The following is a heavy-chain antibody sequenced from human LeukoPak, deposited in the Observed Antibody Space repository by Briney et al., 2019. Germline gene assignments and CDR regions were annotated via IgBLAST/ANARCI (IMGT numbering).Heavy chain of an antibody. CDR2: INYGGST. Sequence: SETLSLTCAVSEMSFSAYYWNWIRPPPGKGLEWIGEINYGGSTKYTPSLEGRGTILIDTSKNQFSLKLTSVTAADTAVYYCARGFPPGSGSRGSHAFDVWGQGTMVTVSS. CDR3: ARGFPPGSGSRGSHAFDV. CDR1: EMSFSAYY. D-gene: IGHD6-19*01. J-gene: IGHJ3*01. V-gene: IGHV4-34*01.